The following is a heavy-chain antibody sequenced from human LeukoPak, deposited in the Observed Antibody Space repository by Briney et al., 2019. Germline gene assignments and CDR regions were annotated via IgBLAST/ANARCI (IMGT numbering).Heavy chain of an antibody. CDR3: AREARYSSTFDY. CDR2: IKQDGSEK. D-gene: IGHD6-13*01. Sequence: GGSLRLSCAASGVTFSSYWMSWVRQAPGKGLEWVANIKQDGSEKYYVDSVKGRFTISRDNAKNSLYLQMNSLRAEDTAVYYCAREARYSSTFDYWGQGTLVTVSS. CDR1: GVTFSSYW. J-gene: IGHJ4*02. V-gene: IGHV3-7*01.